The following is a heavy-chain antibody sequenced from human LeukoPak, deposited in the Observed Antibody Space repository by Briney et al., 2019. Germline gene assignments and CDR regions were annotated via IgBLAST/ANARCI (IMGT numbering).Heavy chain of an antibody. CDR3: AKDVLVRYYDSIGHYCDS. V-gene: IGHV3-23*01. D-gene: IGHD3-22*01. Sequence: GGSLRLSCAASGFTFNSYAMSWVRQAPGKGLEWVSGISTGGGSTYYADSVKGRFTISRDNSKHTLYLQMNSLRAEDTAVYYCAKDVLVRYYDSIGHYCDSWGQGTLVTVSS. CDR2: ISTGGGST. J-gene: IGHJ4*02. CDR1: GFTFNSYA.